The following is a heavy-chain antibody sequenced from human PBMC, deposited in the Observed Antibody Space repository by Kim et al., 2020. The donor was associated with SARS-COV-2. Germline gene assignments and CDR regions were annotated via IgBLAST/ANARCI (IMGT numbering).Heavy chain of an antibody. J-gene: IGHJ6*01. CDR2: INHSGST. CDR3: ARVGLRFLEWLLYPYGMDV. Sequence: SETLSLTCAVYGGSFSGYYWSWIRQPPGKGLEWIGEINHSGSTNYNPSLKSRVTISVDTSKNQFSLKLSSVTAADTAVYYCARVGLRFLEWLLYPYGMDV. CDR1: GGSFSGYY. V-gene: IGHV4-34*01. D-gene: IGHD3-3*01.